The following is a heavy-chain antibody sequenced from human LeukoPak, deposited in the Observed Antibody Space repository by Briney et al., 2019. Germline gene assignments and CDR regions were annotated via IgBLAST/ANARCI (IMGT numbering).Heavy chain of an antibody. J-gene: IGHJ4*02. CDR2: INAGNGNT. Sequence: VASVKVSCKASGYTFTSYGISWVRQAPGQRLEWMGWINAGNGNTKYSQKFQGRVTITRDTSASTAYMELSSLRSEDTAVYYCVGDIAAAGTSGGWGQGTLVTVSS. CDR1: GYTFTSYG. V-gene: IGHV1-3*01. CDR3: VGDIAAAGTSGG. D-gene: IGHD6-13*01.